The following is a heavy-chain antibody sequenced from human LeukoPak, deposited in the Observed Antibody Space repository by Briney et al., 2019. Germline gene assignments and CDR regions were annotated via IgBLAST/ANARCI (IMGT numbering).Heavy chain of an antibody. CDR2: IYYSGST. J-gene: IGHJ4*02. D-gene: IGHD3-10*01. CDR3: ATGGYGSGSFYFDY. V-gene: IGHV4-59*08. CDR1: GGSISSYC. Sequence: SETLSLTCTVSGGSISSYCWSWIRQPPGKGLEWIGYIYYSGSTNYNPSLKSRVTISVDTSKNQFSLKLSSVTAADTAVYYCATGGYGSGSFYFDYWGQGTLVTVSS.